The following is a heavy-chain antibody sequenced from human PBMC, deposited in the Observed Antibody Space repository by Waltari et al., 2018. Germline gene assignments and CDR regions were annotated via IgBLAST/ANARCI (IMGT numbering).Heavy chain of an antibody. D-gene: IGHD4-17*01. Sequence: QVQLQESGPGLVKPSENLSLPCTVSGGSISSYYWRWIRQPPGKGLEWIGYIYYSGSTNYNPSLKSRVTISVDTSKNQFSLKLSSVTAADTAVYYCARSPYGGNYFNYYYMDVWGKGTTVTVSS. CDR1: GGSISSYY. CDR3: ARSPYGGNYFNYYYMDV. V-gene: IGHV4-59*01. CDR2: IYYSGST. J-gene: IGHJ6*03.